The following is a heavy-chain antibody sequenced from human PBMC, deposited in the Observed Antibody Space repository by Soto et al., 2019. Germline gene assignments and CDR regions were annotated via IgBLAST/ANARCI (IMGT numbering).Heavy chain of an antibody. CDR3: ARSRRNIVVVPAEGWFDP. CDR1: GYTFTSYY. V-gene: IGHV1-46*01. D-gene: IGHD2-2*01. J-gene: IGHJ5*02. CDR2: INPSGGST. Sequence: XVKVSCKASGYTFTSYYMHWVRHAPGQGLEWMGIINPSGGSTSYAQKFQGRVTMTRDTSTSTVYMELSSLRSEDTAVYYCARSRRNIVVVPAEGWFDPWGQGTLVTVSS.